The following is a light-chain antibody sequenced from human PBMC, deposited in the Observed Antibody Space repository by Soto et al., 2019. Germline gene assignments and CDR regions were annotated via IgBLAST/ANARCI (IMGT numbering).Light chain of an antibody. J-gene: IGKJ4*01. V-gene: IGKV1-9*01. Sequence: IQLTQSPSSLSASVGDRVTIXXRASQGINSYVAWYQQKPGRVPQXLIDEASILQRGGPSRFSGSGSGTDFTLTSSSLQAEDFATYYCQQTRSYPSTFGGGTKVDIK. CDR1: QGINSY. CDR2: EAS. CDR3: QQTRSYPST.